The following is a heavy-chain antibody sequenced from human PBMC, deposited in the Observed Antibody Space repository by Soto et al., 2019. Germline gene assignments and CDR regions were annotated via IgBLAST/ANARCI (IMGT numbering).Heavy chain of an antibody. J-gene: IGHJ4*02. CDR2: ISWNSGSI. Sequence: GGSLRLSCAASGFTFDDYAMHWVRQAPGKGLEWVSGISWNSGSIGYADSVKGRFTISRDNAKNSLYLQMNSLRAEDTALYYCAKDGRLGRLPELELSNWGQGTLVTVSS. D-gene: IGHD1-7*01. CDR3: AKDGRLGRLPELELSN. V-gene: IGHV3-9*01. CDR1: GFTFDDYA.